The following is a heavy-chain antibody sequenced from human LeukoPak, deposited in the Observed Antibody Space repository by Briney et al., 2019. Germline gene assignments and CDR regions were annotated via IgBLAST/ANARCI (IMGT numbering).Heavy chain of an antibody. J-gene: IGHJ5*02. CDR3: ARDLSGMESWGFDP. D-gene: IGHD6-13*01. CDR2: IYTSGST. V-gene: IGHV4-4*07. Sequence: PSETLSLSCTGSGGSISSYYWSWIRQPAGKGLEWIGRIYTSGSTNYNPSLKSRVTMSVDTSKNQFSLKLSSVTAADTAVYYCARDLSGMESWGFDPWGQGTLVTVYS. CDR1: GGSISSYY.